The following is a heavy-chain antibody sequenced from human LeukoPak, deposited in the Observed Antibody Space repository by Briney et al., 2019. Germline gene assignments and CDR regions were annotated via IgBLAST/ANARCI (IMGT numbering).Heavy chain of an antibody. CDR2: IIPIFGTA. Sequence: SVKVSCKASGGTFSSYAISWVRQAPGQGLEWMGGIIPIFGTANYAQKFQGRVTITTDESTSTAYMELSSLRSEDTAVYYCARDCGGDCYSWKGHYYYYMDVWGKGTTVTVSS. D-gene: IGHD2-21*02. CDR3: ARDCGGDCYSWKGHYYYYMDV. V-gene: IGHV1-69*05. J-gene: IGHJ6*03. CDR1: GGTFSSYA.